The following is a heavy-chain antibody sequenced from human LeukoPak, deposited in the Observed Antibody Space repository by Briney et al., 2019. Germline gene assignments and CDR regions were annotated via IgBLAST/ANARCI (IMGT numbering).Heavy chain of an antibody. CDR2: ISGDGNAK. V-gene: IGHV3-48*01. CDR3: PRDYVYAFDY. CDR1: GFSFSSYS. D-gene: IGHD2/OR15-2a*01. Sequence: GGSLRLSCAASGFSFSSYSINWVRQAPGKGLEWVSYISGDGNAKHYTDSVKGRFTISRDNAKNALYLQMNSLRAEDTAVYFCPRDYVYAFDYWGQGTLVTVSS. J-gene: IGHJ4*02.